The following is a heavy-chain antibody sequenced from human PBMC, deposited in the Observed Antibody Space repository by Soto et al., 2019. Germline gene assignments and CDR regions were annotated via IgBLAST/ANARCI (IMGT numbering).Heavy chain of an antibody. Sequence: GASVKVSCKACGYTFTSYGISWVRQAPGQGLEWMGWISAYNGNTNYAQKLQGRVTMTTDTSKNTLYLQMNSLRAEDTAVYYCAKASLGFISTNYGMDVWGQGTTVTVSS. J-gene: IGHJ6*02. CDR3: AKASLGFISTNYGMDV. CDR2: ISAYNGNT. D-gene: IGHD3-16*02. V-gene: IGHV1-18*01. CDR1: GYTFTSYG.